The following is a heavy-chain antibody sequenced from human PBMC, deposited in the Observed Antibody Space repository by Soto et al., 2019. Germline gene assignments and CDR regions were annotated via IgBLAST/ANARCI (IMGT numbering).Heavy chain of an antibody. CDR3: ARDTLDPYRPSYYYYGMDV. J-gene: IGHJ6*02. CDR2: ISAGGVAT. D-gene: IGHD3-16*02. Sequence: GGSLRLSCAASGFTFSNYAMMWVRQAPGKGLECVSAISAGGVATYYADSVEGRFTISRDNSKDTLYLQMNSLRAEDTAVYYCARDTLDPYRPSYYYYGMDVWGQGTTVTVSS. V-gene: IGHV3-23*01. CDR1: GFTFSNYA.